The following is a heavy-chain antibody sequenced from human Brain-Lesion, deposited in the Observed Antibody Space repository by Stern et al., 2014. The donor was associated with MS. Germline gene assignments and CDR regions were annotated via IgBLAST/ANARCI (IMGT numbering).Heavy chain of an antibody. CDR3: AKDRQLWTXXFDY. J-gene: IGHJ4*02. CDR1: GFTFRTFG. Sequence: VQLVESGGGVVNPGRPLRLSCAASGFTFRTFGMHWVRQAPGKGLEWVAFISYDGGDTYYADSVKGRFTISRDNSKNTLYLQMNSLRVEDTAVYHCAKDRQLWTXXFDYWGQXSXVXV. CDR2: ISYDGGDT. D-gene: IGHD2-21*01. V-gene: IGHV3-30*18.